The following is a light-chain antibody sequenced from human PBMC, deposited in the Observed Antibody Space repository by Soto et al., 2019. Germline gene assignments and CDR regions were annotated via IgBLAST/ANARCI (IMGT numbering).Light chain of an antibody. Sequence: DIQMTQSPSSLSASVGDIVTITCQASQDINNYLNWYQQKPGKAPELLIYNASNLKPGVPARFSGSGSGTDFTFAISSLQPEYMAIYYCQRSHNLPHSFGGGTKGQI. CDR2: NAS. J-gene: IGKJ4*01. V-gene: IGKV1-33*01. CDR1: QDINNY. CDR3: QRSHNLPHS.